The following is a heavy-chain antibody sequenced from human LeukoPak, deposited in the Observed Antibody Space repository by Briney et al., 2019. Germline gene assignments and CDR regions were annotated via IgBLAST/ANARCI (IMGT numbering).Heavy chain of an antibody. J-gene: IGHJ6*02. V-gene: IGHV4-31*03. CDR2: IYYSGST. CDR1: GGSINGGAFS. Sequence: SSETLSLTCTVSGGSINGGAFSWSWIRQHPGKGLEWIGYIYYSGSTYYNPSLKSRVSVSVDTSQSLFSLMLSSVTAADTAVYYCARYIDYYGMDVWGQGTTVTVSS. CDR3: ARYIDYYGMDV.